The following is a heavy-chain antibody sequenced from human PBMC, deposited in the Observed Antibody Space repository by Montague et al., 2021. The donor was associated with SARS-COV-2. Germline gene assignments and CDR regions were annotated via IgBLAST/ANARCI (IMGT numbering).Heavy chain of an antibody. Sequence: SETLSLTCTVSGGSISSYYWSWIRQPPGKGLEWIGYIYYSGSTNYNPSLKSRVTISVDTSKNQFSLKLSSVTAADTAVYYCVSLWKYGSGSHYAPWDYYNYGVDVWGQGTTVTVSS. CDR1: GGSISSYY. CDR3: VSLWKYGSGSHYAPWDYYNYGVDV. D-gene: IGHD3-10*01. V-gene: IGHV4-59*08. J-gene: IGHJ6*02. CDR2: IYYSGST.